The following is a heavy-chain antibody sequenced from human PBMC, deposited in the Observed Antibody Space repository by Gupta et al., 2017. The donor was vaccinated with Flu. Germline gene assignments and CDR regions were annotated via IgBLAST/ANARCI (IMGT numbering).Heavy chain of an antibody. Sequence: VARAPGGGLEWVASLSADGASTYYADSGKGRFTISRDNSKHTLYLQVNRLRAEDTAVYYCAKDPSTSPIYYYYYMDVWGNGTTVTVSS. D-gene: IGHD2-2*01. J-gene: IGHJ6*03. V-gene: IGHV3-23*01. CDR3: AKDPSTSPIYYYYYMDV. CDR2: LSADGAST.